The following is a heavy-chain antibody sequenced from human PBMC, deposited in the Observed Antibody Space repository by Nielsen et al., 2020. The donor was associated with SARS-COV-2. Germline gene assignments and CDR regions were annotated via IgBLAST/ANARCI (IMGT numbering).Heavy chain of an antibody. V-gene: IGHV3-30*18. D-gene: IGHD5-12*01. CDR2: ISYDGSNK. Sequence: VRQAPGKGLEWVAVISYDGSNKYYADSVKGRFTISRDNSKNTLYLQMNSLRAEDTAIYYCAKELGPGGYSYYYYYAMHVWGQGTTVTVSS. CDR3: AKELGPGGYSYYYYYAMHV. J-gene: IGHJ6*02.